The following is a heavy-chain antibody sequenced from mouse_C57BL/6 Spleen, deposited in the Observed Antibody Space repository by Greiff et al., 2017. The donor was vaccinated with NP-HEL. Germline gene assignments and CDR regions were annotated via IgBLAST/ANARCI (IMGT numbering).Heavy chain of an antibody. V-gene: IGHV1-80*01. CDR2: IYPGDGDT. Sequence: QVQLQQSGAELVKPGASVKISCKASGYAFSSYWMNWVKQRPGKGLEWIGKIYPGDGDTNYNGKFKGKATLTADKSSSTAYMQLSSLTSEDSAVYFCARDGSSLYYAMDYWGQGTSVTVSS. CDR1: GYAFSSYW. J-gene: IGHJ4*01. CDR3: ARDGSSLYYAMDY. D-gene: IGHD1-1*01.